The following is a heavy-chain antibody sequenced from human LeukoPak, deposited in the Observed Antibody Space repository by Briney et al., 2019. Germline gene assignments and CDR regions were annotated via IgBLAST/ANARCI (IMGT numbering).Heavy chain of an antibody. CDR1: GFTFTTYA. V-gene: IGHV3-23*01. Sequence: PGGSLRLSCAASGFTFTTYAMSWVRQAPGKGLGWVSSLSGSGDLTYYADSLRGRFTISRDNSKNTLYLQLNSLRVEDTAVYYCAKDRRGSGWYGGFDSWGQGTLVTVSS. CDR3: AKDRRGSGWYGGFDS. J-gene: IGHJ4*02. D-gene: IGHD6-19*01. CDR2: LSGSGDLT.